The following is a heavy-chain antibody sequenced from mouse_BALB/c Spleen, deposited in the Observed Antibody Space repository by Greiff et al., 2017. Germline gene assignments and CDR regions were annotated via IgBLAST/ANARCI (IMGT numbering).Heavy chain of an antibody. CDR1: GYSITSGYY. V-gene: IGHV3-6*02. J-gene: IGHJ3*01. CDR3: ARENGYYEGVAY. Sequence: EVQLQESGPGLVKPSQSLSLTCSVTGYSITSGYYWNWIRQFPGNKLEWMGYISYDGSNNYNPSLKNRISITRDTSKNQFFLKLNSVTTEDTATYYCARENGYYEGVAYWGQGTLVTVSA. D-gene: IGHD2-3*01. CDR2: ISYDGSN.